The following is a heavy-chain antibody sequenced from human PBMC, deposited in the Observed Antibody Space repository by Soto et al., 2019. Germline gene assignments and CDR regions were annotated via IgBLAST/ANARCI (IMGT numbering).Heavy chain of an antibody. CDR1: GFTFSDYY. J-gene: IGHJ5*02. D-gene: IGHD3-16*01. Sequence: ALRLSCAAAGFTFSDYYMSWIRQAPGKGLEWVSYISSSGSTIYYADSVKGRFTISRDNAKNSLFLQMNSLRAEDTAVYYCARDELSGYGGNWFDPWGQGTLVTFS. V-gene: IGHV3-11*01. CDR2: ISSSGSTI. CDR3: ARDELSGYGGNWFDP.